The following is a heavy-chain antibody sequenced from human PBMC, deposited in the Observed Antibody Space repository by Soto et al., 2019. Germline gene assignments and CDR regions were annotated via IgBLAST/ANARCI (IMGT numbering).Heavy chain of an antibody. D-gene: IGHD3-3*01. J-gene: IGHJ6*02. V-gene: IGHV1-18*04. CDR1: GYTFTSYG. CDR2: ISAYNGDT. CDR3: AREKNRRSIFGVRSDTETNYFGMDV. Sequence: QVQLVQSGAEVKRPGASVKVSCKASGYTFTSYGVSWVRQAPGQGLEWMGWISAYNGDTNYAQKFQGRVTMTTDTSTNTAYMEMRSLRSDDPSIYYCAREKNRRSIFGVRSDTETNYFGMDVWGQGTTVTVSS.